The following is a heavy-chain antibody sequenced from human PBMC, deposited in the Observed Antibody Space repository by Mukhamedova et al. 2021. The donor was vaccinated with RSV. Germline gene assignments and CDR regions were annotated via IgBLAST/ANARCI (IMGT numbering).Heavy chain of an antibody. J-gene: IGHJ3*02. V-gene: IGHV4-59*08. CDR2: IYYSGST. Sequence: GLEWIGYIYYSGSTNYNPSLKSRVTISVDTYKNQFSLKLSSVTAADTAVYYCARLQRADAFDIWGQGTMVTVSS. CDR3: ARLQRADAFDI.